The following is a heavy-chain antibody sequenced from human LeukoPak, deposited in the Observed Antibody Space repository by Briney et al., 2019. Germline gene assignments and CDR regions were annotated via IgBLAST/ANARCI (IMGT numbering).Heavy chain of an antibody. CDR2: TLYDGSNK. J-gene: IGHJ4*02. Sequence: SGGSLRLSCAASGFTFSSYGMHWVRQAPGKGLEWVAFTLYDGSNKYYADSVKGRFTISRDNSKNTLYLQMNSLRAEDTAVYYCANGVVYFDNWGQGTLVTVSS. D-gene: IGHD3-10*01. CDR1: GFTFSSYG. V-gene: IGHV3-30*02. CDR3: ANGVVYFDN.